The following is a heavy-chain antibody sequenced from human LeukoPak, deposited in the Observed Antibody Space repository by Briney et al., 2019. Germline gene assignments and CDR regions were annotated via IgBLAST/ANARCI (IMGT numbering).Heavy chain of an antibody. V-gene: IGHV4-39*01. J-gene: IGHJ4*02. CDR3: ARVYSSGKTPFDY. D-gene: IGHD6-19*01. Sequence: SETLSLTCTVSGGSVSSGSYYWGWIRQPPGKGLEWIGSIYYSGSTYYNPSLKSRVTISVDTSKNQFSLKLSSVTAADTAVYYCARVYSSGKTPFDYWGQGTLVTVSS. CDR2: IYYSGST. CDR1: GGSVSSGSYY.